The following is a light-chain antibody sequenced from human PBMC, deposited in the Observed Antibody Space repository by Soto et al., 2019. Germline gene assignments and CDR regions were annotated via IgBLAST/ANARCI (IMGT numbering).Light chain of an antibody. CDR1: QDIGKS. CDR3: QMYVTAPET. Sequence: DIQMTQSPSSLSASVGDRLTITCRASQDIGKSLAWYQQRPGKVPKPLIYAASTLHSGVPSRFSSGGSGTHFTLTISNLQPEDVATYYCQMYVTAPETFGQETMVEIK. V-gene: IGKV1-27*01. J-gene: IGKJ1*01. CDR2: AAS.